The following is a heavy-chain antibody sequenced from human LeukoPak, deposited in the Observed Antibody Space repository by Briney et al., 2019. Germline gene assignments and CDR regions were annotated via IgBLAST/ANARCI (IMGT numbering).Heavy chain of an antibody. CDR1: GFTFTSSA. CDR2: IVVGGGNT. V-gene: IGHV1-58*02. J-gene: IGHJ4*02. CDR3: AAESNYGDYNAY. Sequence: ASVKVSCKASGFTFTSSAMQWVRQARGQRLEWIGWIVVGGGNTNYAQKFQERVTITRDMSTSTAYMELSSLRSEDTAVYYCAAESNYGDYNAYWGQGTLVTVSS. D-gene: IGHD4-17*01.